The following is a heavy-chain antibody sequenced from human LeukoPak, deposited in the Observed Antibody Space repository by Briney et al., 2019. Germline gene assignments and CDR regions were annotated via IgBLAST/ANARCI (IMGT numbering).Heavy chain of an antibody. J-gene: IGHJ5*02. CDR2: ISGSGGST. CDR1: GFTFSNYG. Sequence: GGSLRLSCAASGFTFSNYGMHWVRQAPGKGLEWVSAISGSGGSTYYADSVKGRFTISRDNSKNTLYLQMNSLRAEDTAVYYCARGGGMDYYDSSGLFDPWGQGTLVTVSS. V-gene: IGHV3-23*01. D-gene: IGHD3-22*01. CDR3: ARGGGMDYYDSSGLFDP.